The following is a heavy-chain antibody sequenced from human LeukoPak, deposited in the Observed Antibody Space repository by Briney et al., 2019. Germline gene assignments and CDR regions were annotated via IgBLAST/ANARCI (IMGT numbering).Heavy chain of an antibody. CDR3: APAENYYVSSGYPAGTNWFDP. V-gene: IGHV4-31*01. J-gene: IGHJ5*02. CDR2: LYYSGST. CDR1: GLYISRCGYH. Sequence: SDTVSLTCSVSGLYISRCGYHLSWIRQPRGEALEWCGYLYYSGSTYYNPSLKSPVTISGDTSKNQLSLKLSSVTAADTAVYYCAPAENYYVSSGYPAGTNWFDPWGQGTLVTVSS. D-gene: IGHD3-22*01.